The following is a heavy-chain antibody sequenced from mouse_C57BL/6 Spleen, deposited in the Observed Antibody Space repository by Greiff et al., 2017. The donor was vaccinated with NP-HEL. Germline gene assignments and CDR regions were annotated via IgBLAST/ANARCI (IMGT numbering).Heavy chain of an antibody. D-gene: IGHD1-1*01. V-gene: IGHV1-15*01. CDR1: GYTFTDYE. CDR2: IDPETGGT. J-gene: IGHJ3*01. CDR3: TRSYGSRGFAY. Sequence: QVQLKQSGAELVRPGASVTLSCKASGYTFTDYEMHWVKQTPVHGLEWIGAIDPETGGTAYNQKFKGKAILTADKSSSTAYMELRSLTSEDSAVYYCTRSYGSRGFAYWGQGTLVTVSA.